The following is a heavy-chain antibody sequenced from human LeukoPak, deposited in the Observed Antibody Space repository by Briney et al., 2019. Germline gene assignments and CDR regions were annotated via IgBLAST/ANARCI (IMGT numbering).Heavy chain of an antibody. CDR2: IYYTGTT. CDR3: AREEYSSDWYGHDS. Sequence: SETLSLTCTVSGGSISSSSYYWGWIRQPPGKGLEWIGSIYYTGTTFDNPSLKSRVTLSVDTSKNQFSLRLTSVTAADTAFYYCAREEYSSDWYGHDSWGQGTLVTASS. D-gene: IGHD6-13*01. V-gene: IGHV4-39*07. J-gene: IGHJ4*02. CDR1: GGSISSSSYY.